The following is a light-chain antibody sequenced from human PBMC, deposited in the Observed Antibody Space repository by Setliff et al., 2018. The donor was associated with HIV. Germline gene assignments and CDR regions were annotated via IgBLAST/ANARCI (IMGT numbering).Light chain of an antibody. Sequence: QSALTQPASVSGSPGQSITISCTGTSSDVGGYNFVSWYQQHPGKAPKLIIYEVSNRPSGVSNRFSGSKSGNTASLTISGLQAEDEADYYCSSYTSTTLYAFGTGTKVTVL. V-gene: IGLV2-14*01. J-gene: IGLJ1*01. CDR2: EVS. CDR1: SSDVGGYNF. CDR3: SSYTSTTLYA.